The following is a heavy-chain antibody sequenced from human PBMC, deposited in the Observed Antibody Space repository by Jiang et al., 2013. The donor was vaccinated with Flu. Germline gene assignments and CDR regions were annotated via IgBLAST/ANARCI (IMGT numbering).Heavy chain of an antibody. CDR2: MSPSGIT. D-gene: IGHD5/OR15-5a*01. CDR1: GGSISDSSDY. Sequence: TVSGGSISDSSDYWGWVRQAPGNGAGRGLGGMSPSGITYYSPSLKSRVTMSVDTSKKQFSLRLSYVTAADTAIYYCTRDRDIVSRGGFDFWGQGTLVTVSS. CDR3: TRDRDIVSRGGFDF. J-gene: IGHJ4*02. V-gene: IGHV4-39*07.